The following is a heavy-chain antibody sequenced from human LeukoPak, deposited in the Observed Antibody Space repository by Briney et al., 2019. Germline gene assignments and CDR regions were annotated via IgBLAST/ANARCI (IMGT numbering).Heavy chain of an antibody. CDR2: INPSGGST. CDR3: ARGLYSPMVATRLFDY. Sequence: ASVKVSCKASGGTFSSYAISWVRQAPGQGLEWMGIINPSGGSTSYAQKFQGRVTMTRDMSTSTVYMELSSLRSEDTAVYYCARGLYSPMVATRLFDYWGQGTLVTVSS. CDR1: GGTFSSYA. J-gene: IGHJ4*02. D-gene: IGHD5-12*01. V-gene: IGHV1-46*01.